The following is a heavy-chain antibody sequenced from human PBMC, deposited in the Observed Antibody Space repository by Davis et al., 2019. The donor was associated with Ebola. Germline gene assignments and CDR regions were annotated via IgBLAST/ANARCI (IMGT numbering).Heavy chain of an antibody. CDR3: TRGYNWKFDY. V-gene: IGHV3-73*01. D-gene: IGHD1-1*01. CDR1: GFMFSDSD. Sequence: PGGSLRLSCAASGFMFSDSDIHWVRRASGKGLEWVGRIKRKSYNYATTYGASVKGRFTISRDDSKNTAYLHLSGLTSEDTAVYYCTRGYNWKFDYWGQGTLVTVSS. CDR2: IKRKSYNYAT. J-gene: IGHJ4*02.